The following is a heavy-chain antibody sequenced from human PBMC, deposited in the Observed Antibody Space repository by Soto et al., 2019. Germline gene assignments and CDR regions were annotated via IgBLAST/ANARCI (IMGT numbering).Heavy chain of an antibody. CDR3: GRDGGDFVQVSDY. D-gene: IGHD3-3*01. Sequence: QVRLQESGPKLVRPSQTLSLTCSVSGVSINRGDYYWSWIRQSPGRGLEWIGSIYYNGDTNYNPSLGIRVTMSVDTSKNQFFLDLESVVAAYTGVYFCGRDGGDFVQVSDYWGQGTLITVSS. J-gene: IGHJ4*02. V-gene: IGHV4-30-4*01. CDR1: GVSINRGDYY. CDR2: IYYNGDT.